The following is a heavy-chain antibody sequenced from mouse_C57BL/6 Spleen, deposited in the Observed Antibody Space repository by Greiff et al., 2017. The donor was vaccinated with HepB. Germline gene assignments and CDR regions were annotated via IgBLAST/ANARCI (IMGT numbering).Heavy chain of an antibody. CDR3: ARDQKFFFDY. CDR1: GFTFSSYA. CDR2: ISDGGSYT. V-gene: IGHV5-4*01. D-gene: IGHD1-3*01. J-gene: IGHJ2*01. Sequence: EVKVVESGGGLVKPGGSLKLSCAASGFTFSSYAMSWVRQTPEKRLEWVATISDGGSYTYYPDNVKGRFTISRDNAKNNLYLQMSLLKSEDTAMYYCARDQKFFFDYWGQGTTLTVSS.